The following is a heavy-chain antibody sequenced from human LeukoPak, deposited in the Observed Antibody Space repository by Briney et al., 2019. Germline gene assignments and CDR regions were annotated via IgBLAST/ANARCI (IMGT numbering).Heavy chain of an antibody. V-gene: IGHV1-3*01. J-gene: IGHJ4*02. CDR3: ASGVYYYDSSGYYYLDY. Sequence: ASVKVSCKASGYTFTSYAMHWVRQAPGQRLEWMGWINAGNGNTKYSQKFQGRVTITADESTSTAYMELSSLRSEDTAVYYCASGVYYYDSSGYYYLDYWGQGTLVTVSS. D-gene: IGHD3-22*01. CDR1: GYTFTSYA. CDR2: INAGNGNT.